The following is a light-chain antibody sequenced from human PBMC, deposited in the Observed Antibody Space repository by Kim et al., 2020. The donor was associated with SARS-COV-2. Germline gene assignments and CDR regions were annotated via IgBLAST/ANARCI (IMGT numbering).Light chain of an antibody. J-gene: IGKJ2*03. V-gene: IGKV3-20*01. CDR2: GVS. CDR1: QSVRSNF. CDR3: QRYDNSANYS. Sequence: DIVLTQSPGTLSLSPGERATLSCRASQSVRSNFLAWYQQKPGQAPRLLFYGVSTRATGIPDRFSGSGSGTDFTLTIGGLEPEDFAMYYCQRYDNSANYSFGQGSRLEI.